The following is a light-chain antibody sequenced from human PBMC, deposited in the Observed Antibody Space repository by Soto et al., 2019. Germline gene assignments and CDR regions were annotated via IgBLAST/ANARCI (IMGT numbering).Light chain of an antibody. CDR2: GAS. J-gene: IGKJ5*01. Sequence: EIVFTQSPDTLSLSPGEGATLSCRASQSVSSGYLAWYQQKPGQAPRLLIYGASHRATGIPDLFTCSGAGPECSRPIRGLKHEDVEVDSCPQYRMSPNTFGQGTRLEIK. CDR1: QSVSSGY. V-gene: IGKV3-20*01. CDR3: PQYRMSPNT.